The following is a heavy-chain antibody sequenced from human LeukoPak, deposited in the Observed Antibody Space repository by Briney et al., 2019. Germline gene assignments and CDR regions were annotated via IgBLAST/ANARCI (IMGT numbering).Heavy chain of an antibody. Sequence: GGSLRLSCAASGFPFSSYGMHWVRQAPGKGLEWLSFITNSRNSIYYADSVRGRFTISRDDAKNSLYLQINSLRAGDTAVYYCARDRAVANIGQLSPFHYCGQGTLVTVSS. V-gene: IGHV3-48*04. D-gene: IGHD6-19*01. J-gene: IGHJ4*02. CDR3: ARDRAVANIGQLSPFHY. CDR2: ITNSRNSI. CDR1: GFPFSSYG.